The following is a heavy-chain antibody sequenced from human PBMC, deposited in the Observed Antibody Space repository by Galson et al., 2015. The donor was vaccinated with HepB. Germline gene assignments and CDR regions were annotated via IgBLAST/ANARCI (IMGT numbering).Heavy chain of an antibody. D-gene: IGHD6-19*01. J-gene: IGHJ4*02. CDR3: ARDQFAWGTLAGTWVDY. V-gene: IGHV3-21*01. CDR2: ISSSSSYI. CDR1: GFTFSSYS. Sequence: SLRLSCAASGFTFSSYSMNWVRQAPGKGLEWVSSISSSSSYIYYADSVKGRFTISRDNAKNSLYLQMNSLRADDTAVYYCARDQFAWGTLAGTWVDYWGQGTLVTVSS.